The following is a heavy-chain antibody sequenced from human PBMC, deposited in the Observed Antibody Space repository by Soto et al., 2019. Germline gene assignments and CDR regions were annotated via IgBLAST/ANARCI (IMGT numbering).Heavy chain of an antibody. CDR2: IWYDGSKK. Sequence: QVQLMESGGGVVQPGRSLRLSCAASGYAFSSHGRHWVRQAPGKGLEWVAAIWYDGSKKCYADSVKGRFIVSRDDSKKTLDLEMISLRAEDTAVYYWARDPASSMDVWGQGTTVTVSS. CDR3: ARDPASSMDV. J-gene: IGHJ6*01. D-gene: IGHD6-25*01. V-gene: IGHV3-33*01. CDR1: GYAFSSHG.